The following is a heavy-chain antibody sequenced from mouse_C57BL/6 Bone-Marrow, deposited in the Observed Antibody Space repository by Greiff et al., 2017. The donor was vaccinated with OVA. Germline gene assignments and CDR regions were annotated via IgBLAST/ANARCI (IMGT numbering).Heavy chain of an antibody. D-gene: IGHD2-14*01. Sequence: QVQLQQPGAELVKPGASVKLSCKASGYTFTSSWMHWVKQRPGQGLEWIGMIHPNSGSTNYNEKFKSKATLTVDKSSSTAYMQLSSLTSEDSAVYYCARRVLRESYFDVWGTGTTVTVSS. CDR3: ARRVLRESYFDV. CDR2: IHPNSGST. J-gene: IGHJ1*03. V-gene: IGHV1-64*01. CDR1: GYTFTSSW.